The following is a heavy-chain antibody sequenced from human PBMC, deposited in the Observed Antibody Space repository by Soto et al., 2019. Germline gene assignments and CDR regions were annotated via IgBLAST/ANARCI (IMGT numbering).Heavy chain of an antibody. V-gene: IGHV1-3*01. CDR3: AWNVPHTGYYNH. D-gene: IGHD3-9*01. CDR2: IFAGNGDT. CDR1: GYSFTDFA. Sequence: QVQLVQSGAEVKKPGASMKVSCKASGYSFTDFAIHWVRQAPGQRLEWMGWIFAGNGDTKYSQKFQDRVTLTRDTVASSTYLELPRPRSDDTAVYYCAWNVPHTGYYNHWCQGTLVTVTS. J-gene: IGHJ4*02.